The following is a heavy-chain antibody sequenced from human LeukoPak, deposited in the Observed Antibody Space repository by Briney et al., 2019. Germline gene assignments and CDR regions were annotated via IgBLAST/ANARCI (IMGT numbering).Heavy chain of an antibody. V-gene: IGHV3-9*01. J-gene: IGHJ6*02. CDR1: GFTFDDYA. CDR3: AKENYYGMDV. Sequence: GGSLRLSCVASGFTFDDYAMHWVRQAPGKGLEWVSGISWNSGSIGYADSVKGRFTISRDNAKNSLYLQMNSLRAEDTALYYCAKENYYGMDVWGQGTTVTVSS. CDR2: ISWNSGSI.